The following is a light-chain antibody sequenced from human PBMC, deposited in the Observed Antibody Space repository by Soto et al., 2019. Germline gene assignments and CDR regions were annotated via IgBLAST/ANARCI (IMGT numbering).Light chain of an antibody. CDR3: QQRSNWPPS. J-gene: IGKJ2*01. V-gene: IGKV3-11*01. CDR1: QSVSSY. Sequence: DIVVTQSPATLSLSPGERAALSCRASQSVSSYLAWYQQKPGQAPRLLIYDASNRATGIPARFSGSGSGTDFTLTISSLEPEDFAVYYCQQRSNWPPSFGQGTKLEIK. CDR2: DAS.